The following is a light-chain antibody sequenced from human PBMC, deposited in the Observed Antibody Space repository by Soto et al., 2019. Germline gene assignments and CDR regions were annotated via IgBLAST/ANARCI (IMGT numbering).Light chain of an antibody. V-gene: IGKV3-15*01. CDR2: ATS. Sequence: SVSPGERATLSCRASQSVGNNFAWYQQKPGQAPRLLIFATSTRATGVPARFSGSGSGTEFTLTISSLQSEDFAVYYCQQYGDWPLTFGGGAKVEIE. CDR3: QQYGDWPLT. CDR1: QSVGNN. J-gene: IGKJ4*01.